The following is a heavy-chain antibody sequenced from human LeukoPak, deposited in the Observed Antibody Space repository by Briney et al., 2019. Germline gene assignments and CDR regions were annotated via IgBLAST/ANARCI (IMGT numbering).Heavy chain of an antibody. CDR1: GGSISSYY. Sequence: PSETLSLTCTVSGGSISSYYWSWIRQPAGKRLEWIGRIYTSGSTNYNPSLKSRVTMSVDTSKNQFSLKLSSVTAADTAVYYCAREILWFGERTRNFDYWGQGTLVTVSS. D-gene: IGHD3-10*01. CDR2: IYTSGST. CDR3: AREILWFGERTRNFDY. V-gene: IGHV4-4*07. J-gene: IGHJ4*02.